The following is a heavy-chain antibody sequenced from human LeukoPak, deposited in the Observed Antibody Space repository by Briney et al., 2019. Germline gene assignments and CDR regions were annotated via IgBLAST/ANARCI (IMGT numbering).Heavy chain of an antibody. CDR1: GFTFSSYA. J-gene: IGHJ4*02. CDR3: ASRIAYCSGGSCYRIDAFHY. D-gene: IGHD2-15*01. Sequence: SVKVSCKASGFTFSSYAMNWVRQAPGQGLEWMGGIIPVFGTANYAQKFQGRVTITADEYTSTAYMELSRLRSEDTAVYYCASRIAYCSGGSCYRIDAFHYWGQGTLVTVSS. V-gene: IGHV1-69*13. CDR2: IIPVFGTA.